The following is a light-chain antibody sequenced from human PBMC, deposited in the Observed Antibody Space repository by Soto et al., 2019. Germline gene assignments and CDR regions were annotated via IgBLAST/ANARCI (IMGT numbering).Light chain of an antibody. CDR3: QQYNSYSWT. Sequence: DIQMTQSPSTLSASVGDRVTITCRASQSISNWLAWYQQKPGRAPNLLIYRASNLESGVPSRFSGSGSGTEFTLTISSLQPDDSATYYCQQYNSYSWTFGQGTKVEIK. J-gene: IGKJ1*01. CDR2: RAS. V-gene: IGKV1-5*03. CDR1: QSISNW.